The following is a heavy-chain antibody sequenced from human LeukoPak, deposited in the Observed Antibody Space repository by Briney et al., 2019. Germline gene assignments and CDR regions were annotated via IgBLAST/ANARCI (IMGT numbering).Heavy chain of an antibody. Sequence: SETLSLTCTVSGGSISSYYRSWIRQPPGKGLEWIGYIYYSGSTNYNPSLKSRVTISVDTSKNQFSLKLSSVTAADTAVYYCARVLSPDFWSGYSTPGAFGIWGQGTMVTVSS. CDR3: ARVLSPDFWSGYSTPGAFGI. CDR2: IYYSGST. V-gene: IGHV4-59*01. D-gene: IGHD3-3*01. CDR1: GGSISSYY. J-gene: IGHJ3*02.